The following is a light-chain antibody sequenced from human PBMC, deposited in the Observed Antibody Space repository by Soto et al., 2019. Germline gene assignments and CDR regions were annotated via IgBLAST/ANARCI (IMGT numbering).Light chain of an antibody. CDR1: QSVSSN. CDR3: QQHNNWPLT. CDR2: AVS. J-gene: IGKJ4*01. V-gene: IGKV3-15*01. Sequence: EIVMTQSPGTLSVSPGERATLSCRASQSVSSNLAWYQQKPGQAPRLLIYAVSTRATGIPARFSGSGSGTELTLTISSLQSEDFAVYYCQQHNNWPLTFGGGTKVELK.